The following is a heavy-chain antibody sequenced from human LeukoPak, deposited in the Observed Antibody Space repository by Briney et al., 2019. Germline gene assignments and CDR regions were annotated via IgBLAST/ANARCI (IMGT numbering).Heavy chain of an antibody. CDR3: ARVSRYYYDSSGHYYMDV. Sequence: ASVKVSCKASGYTFTSYYMHRVRQAPGQGFEWMGIINPSGGSTSYAQKFQGRVTITRNTSISTAYMELSSLRSEDTAVYYCARVSRYYYDSSGHYYMDVWGKGTTVTVSS. CDR2: INPSGGST. V-gene: IGHV1-46*01. J-gene: IGHJ6*03. CDR1: GYTFTSYY. D-gene: IGHD3-22*01.